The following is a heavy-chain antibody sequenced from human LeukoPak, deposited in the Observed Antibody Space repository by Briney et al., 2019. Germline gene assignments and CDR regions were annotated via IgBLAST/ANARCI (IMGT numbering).Heavy chain of an antibody. V-gene: IGHV3-21*01. CDR2: INSRSNYI. CDR1: GFTVSRNY. J-gene: IGHJ4*02. D-gene: IGHD6-13*01. Sequence: GGPLRLSCAASGFTVSRNYMSWVRQAPGKGLEWVSSINSRSNYIYYADSVKGRFTISRDNTKNSLYLQMSSLRAEDTAVYYCARDEGSSSWYGGLDYWGQGALVTVSS. CDR3: ARDEGSSSWYGGLDY.